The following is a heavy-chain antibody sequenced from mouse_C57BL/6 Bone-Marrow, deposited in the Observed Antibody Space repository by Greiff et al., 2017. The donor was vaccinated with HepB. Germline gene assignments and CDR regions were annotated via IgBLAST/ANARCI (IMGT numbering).Heavy chain of an antibody. Sequence: EVKLVESGPVLVKPGASVKMSCKASGYTFTDYYMNWVKQSHGKSLEWIGVINPYNGGTSYNQKFKGKATLTVDKSSSTAYMELNSLTSEDSAVYYCARESNSFAYWGQGTLVTVSA. V-gene: IGHV1-19*01. CDR3: ARESNSFAY. CDR1: GYTFTDYY. CDR2: INPYNGGT. D-gene: IGHD2-5*01. J-gene: IGHJ3*01.